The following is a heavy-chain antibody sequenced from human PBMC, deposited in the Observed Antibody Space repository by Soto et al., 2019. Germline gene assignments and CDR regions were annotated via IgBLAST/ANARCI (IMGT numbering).Heavy chain of an antibody. CDR1: GYCISSGYY. D-gene: IGHD4-17*01. Sequence: PSETMSLTCGVCGYCISSGYYCAWVRQPPGKGLEWIGSINHSGNTYYNPSLKSRVTISVDTSKNQVSLKLSSVTAADTAVHYCARSGDDYGSYIDYWGQGTLVTVSS. CDR2: INHSGNT. J-gene: IGHJ4*02. V-gene: IGHV4-38-2*01. CDR3: ARSGDDYGSYIDY.